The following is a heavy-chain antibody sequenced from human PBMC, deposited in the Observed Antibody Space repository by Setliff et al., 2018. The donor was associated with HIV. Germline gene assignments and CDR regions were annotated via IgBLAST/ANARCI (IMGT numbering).Heavy chain of an antibody. Sequence: SETLSLTCSVSGYSISSGYYWAWIRQPPGKGLEWIGSVSQSWNTYYNLSLKSRITISIDTSNNQFSLKLTSVTAADTAVYYCARAGYSTGWYTQFDYWGQGALVTVSS. V-gene: IGHV4-38-2*02. CDR1: GYSISSGYY. CDR2: VSQSWNT. D-gene: IGHD6-19*01. J-gene: IGHJ4*02. CDR3: ARAGYSTGWYTQFDY.